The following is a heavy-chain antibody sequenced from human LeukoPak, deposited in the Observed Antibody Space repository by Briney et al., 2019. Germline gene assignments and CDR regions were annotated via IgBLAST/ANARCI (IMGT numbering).Heavy chain of an antibody. CDR3: ARGSARIAEDYFDY. D-gene: IGHD6-13*01. CDR1: GFIVSANY. CDR2: FYSGGAT. J-gene: IGHJ4*02. V-gene: IGHV3-53*01. Sequence: GGSLRLSCAASGFIVSANYMSWVRQTPGKGLEWVSIFYSGGATFYVDSVKGRFTISRDNSKNMLYLQMNSLRAEDTAVYYCARGSARIAEDYFDYWGQGNLVTVSS.